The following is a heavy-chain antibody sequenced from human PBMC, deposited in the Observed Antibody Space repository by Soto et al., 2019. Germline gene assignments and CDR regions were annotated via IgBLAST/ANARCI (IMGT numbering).Heavy chain of an antibody. CDR2: IVVGSGNT. CDR1: GFTFTSSA. J-gene: IGHJ6*02. Sequence: GASVKVSCKASGFTFTSSAVQWVRQARGQRLEWIGWIVVGSGNTNYAQKFQERVTITRDMSTSTAYMELSSLRSEDTAVYYCAAERYFDWLAHYYYYGMDAWGQGTTVTVSS. V-gene: IGHV1-58*01. CDR3: AAERYFDWLAHYYYYGMDA. D-gene: IGHD3-9*01.